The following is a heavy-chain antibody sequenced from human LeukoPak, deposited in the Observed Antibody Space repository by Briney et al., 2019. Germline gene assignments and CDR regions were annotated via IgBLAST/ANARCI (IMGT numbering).Heavy chain of an antibody. D-gene: IGHD3-10*01. CDR2: IIPIFGTA. CDR1: GGTFSSYA. Sequence: SVKVSCKASGGTFSSYAISWVRQAPGQGLEWIGGIIPIFGTANYAQKFQGRVTITADESTSTAYMELSSLRSEDTAVYYCARVRSYGSGSYYSYYFDYWGQGTLVTVSS. J-gene: IGHJ4*02. CDR3: ARVRSYGSGSYYSYYFDY. V-gene: IGHV1-69*01.